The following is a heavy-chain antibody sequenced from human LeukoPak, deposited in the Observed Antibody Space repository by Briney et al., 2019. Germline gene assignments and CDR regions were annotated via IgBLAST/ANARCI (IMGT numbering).Heavy chain of an antibody. J-gene: IGHJ4*02. CDR2: IYYSGST. CDR3: ARRDGYDSYYFDY. V-gene: IGHV4-59*08. CDR1: GGSISSYY. Sequence: SETLSLTCTVSGGSISSYYWSWIRQPPGKGLEWIGYIYYSGSTKYNPSLKSRVTISVDTSKNQFSLKLSSVTAADTAVYYCARRDGYDSYYFDYWGQGTLVTVSS. D-gene: IGHD5-24*01.